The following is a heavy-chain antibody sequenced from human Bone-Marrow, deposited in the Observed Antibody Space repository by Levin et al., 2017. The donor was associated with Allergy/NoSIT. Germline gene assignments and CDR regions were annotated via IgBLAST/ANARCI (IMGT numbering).Heavy chain of an antibody. J-gene: IGHJ4*02. CDR3: ARIPDTTSEFDY. CDR1: GGSIRSGGYY. CDR2: IYDSGST. Sequence: PSETLSLTCTVSGGSIRSGGYYWSWIRQHPGKGLEWIWYIYDSGSTSYNPSLESRVAISVDTSKNQFYLKLTSLTAADTAVYYCARIPDTTSEFDYWGQGTLVTVSS. D-gene: IGHD5-18*01. V-gene: IGHV4-31*03.